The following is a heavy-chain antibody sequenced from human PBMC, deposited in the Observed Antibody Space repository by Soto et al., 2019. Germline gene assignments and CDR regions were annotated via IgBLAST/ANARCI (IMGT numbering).Heavy chain of an antibody. V-gene: IGHV4-4*02. Sequence: QVQLQESGPGLVKPSGTLSLTCAVSSGSISSSNWWSWVRQPPGKGLEWIGEIYHSGSTNYNPSLKSRVTISVDKSKNQFSLKLSSVAAADTAVYYCARERPGIAVAGGDAFDIWGQGTMVTVSS. CDR3: ARERPGIAVAGGDAFDI. J-gene: IGHJ3*02. CDR2: IYHSGST. D-gene: IGHD6-19*01. CDR1: SGSISSSNW.